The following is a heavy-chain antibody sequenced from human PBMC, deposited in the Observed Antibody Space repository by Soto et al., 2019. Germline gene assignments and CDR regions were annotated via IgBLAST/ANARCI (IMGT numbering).Heavy chain of an antibody. CDR2: IYYSGST. J-gene: IGHJ5*02. D-gene: IGHD3-9*01. CDR1: GGSISSYY. CDR3: ARSSILTGYYRTFLGFDP. V-gene: IGHV4-59*01. Sequence: PSETLSLTCTVSGGSISSYYWSWIRQPPGKGLEWIGYIYYSGSTNYNPSLKSRVTISVDTSKNQFSLKLSSVTAADTAVYYCARSSILTGYYRTFLGFDPWGQGTLDTVSS.